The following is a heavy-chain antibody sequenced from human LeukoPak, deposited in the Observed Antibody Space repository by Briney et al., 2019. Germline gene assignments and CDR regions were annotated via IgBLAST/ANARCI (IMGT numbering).Heavy chain of an antibody. CDR3: ARRGSQLNFDY. V-gene: IGHV1-46*01. J-gene: IGHJ4*02. CDR1: GYTFTSYY. D-gene: IGHD5-18*01. CDR2: INPNGGST. Sequence: ASVKVSCKASGYTFTSYYMHWVRQAPGQGLEWMGIINPNGGSTSYAQKFQGRVTMTRDTSTSTVYMDLSSLRSEDTAVSYCARRGSQLNFDYWGQGTLVIVSS.